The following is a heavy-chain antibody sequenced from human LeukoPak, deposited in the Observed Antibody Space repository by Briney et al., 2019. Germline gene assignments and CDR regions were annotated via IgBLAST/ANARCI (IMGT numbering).Heavy chain of an antibody. D-gene: IGHD1-26*01. CDR3: ARDLEWELLGYYYYYMDV. CDR2: IYTSGST. Sequence: SETLSLTCTVSGGSISSYYWSWIRQPAGKGLEWIGRIYTSGSTNYNPSLKSRVTMSVDTSKNQFSLKLSSATAADTAVYYCARDLEWELLGYYYYYMDVWGKGTTVTVSS. V-gene: IGHV4-4*07. J-gene: IGHJ6*03. CDR1: GGSISSYY.